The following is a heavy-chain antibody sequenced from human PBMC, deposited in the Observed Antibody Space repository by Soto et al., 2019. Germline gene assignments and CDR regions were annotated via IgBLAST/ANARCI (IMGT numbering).Heavy chain of an antibody. V-gene: IGHV3-30-3*01. CDR2: ISYDGSNK. CDR1: GFTFSSYA. D-gene: IGHD6-6*01. CDR3: ARGMWRAARRPGYYYYYGMDV. J-gene: IGHJ6*02. Sequence: PGGSLRLSCAASGFTFSSYAMHWVRQAPGKGLEWVAVISYDGSNKYYADSVKGRFTISRDNSKNTLYLQMNSLRAEDTAVYYCARGMWRAARRPGYYYYYGMDVWGQGTTVTVSS.